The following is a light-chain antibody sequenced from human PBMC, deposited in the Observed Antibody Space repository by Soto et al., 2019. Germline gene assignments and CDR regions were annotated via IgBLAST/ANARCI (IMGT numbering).Light chain of an antibody. J-gene: IGLJ1*01. Sequence: QAVVTQPPSVSGAPGQRVTISCTGSSSNIGAGYYVHWYQQLPGTAPKLLIYGNSNRPSGVPDRFSGSKSGTSASLAITGLQAEDEADYYCQSYDSSLSGYVFGTGTKVTVL. CDR3: QSYDSSLSGYV. V-gene: IGLV1-40*01. CDR2: GNS. CDR1: SSNIGAGYY.